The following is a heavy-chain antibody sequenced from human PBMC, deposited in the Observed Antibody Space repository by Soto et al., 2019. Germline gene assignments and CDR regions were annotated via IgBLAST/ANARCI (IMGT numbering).Heavy chain of an antibody. CDR1: GYTFTSYG. Sequence: ASVKVSCKASGYTFTSYGISWVRQAPGQGLEWMGWISAYNGNTNYAQKLQGRVTMTTDTSTSTAYMELRSLRSDDTAVYYCARAFSEMATIPHFDYWGQGTLVTVSS. CDR3: ARAFSEMATIPHFDY. J-gene: IGHJ4*02. D-gene: IGHD5-12*01. CDR2: ISAYNGNT. V-gene: IGHV1-18*01.